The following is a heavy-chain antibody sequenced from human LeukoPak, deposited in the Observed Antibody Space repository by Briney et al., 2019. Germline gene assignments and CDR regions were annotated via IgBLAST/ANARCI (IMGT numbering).Heavy chain of an antibody. D-gene: IGHD5-12*01. J-gene: IGHJ6*02. Sequence: PGGSLRLSCAASGFTFSDYYMSWIRQAPGKGLEWVSYISGSGSTVYYAASVRGRFTISRDNAKNSLFLQMNSLRAEDTAVYYCARDKVATMRYYYYGMDVWGQGTTVTVSS. CDR2: ISGSGSTV. CDR1: GFTFSDYY. CDR3: ARDKVATMRYYYYGMDV. V-gene: IGHV3-11*01.